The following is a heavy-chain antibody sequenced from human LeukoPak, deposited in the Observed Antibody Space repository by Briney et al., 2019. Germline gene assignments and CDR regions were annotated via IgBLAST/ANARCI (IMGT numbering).Heavy chain of an antibody. J-gene: IGHJ5*02. CDR1: VFIFSSYW. CDR2: IKSDGINT. D-gene: IGHD3-10*01. Sequence: GGSLRLSCAAYVFIFSSYWMYWVRHAPGKGLVWVAHIKSDGINTNYADSVKGRFTIARDNAENKVYLQMNSLGAEDTAFYYCTRLRGESPRSFYHWGQGTLVTVSS. CDR3: TRLRGESPRSFYH. V-gene: IGHV3-74*01.